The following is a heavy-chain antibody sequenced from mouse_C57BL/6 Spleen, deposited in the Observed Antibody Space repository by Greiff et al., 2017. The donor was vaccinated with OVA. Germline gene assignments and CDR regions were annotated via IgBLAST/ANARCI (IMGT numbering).Heavy chain of an antibody. CDR1: GYTFTSYW. CDR3: ARGDYDGGFDY. D-gene: IGHD2-4*01. CDR2: IDPSDSET. Sequence: VQLQQPGAEPVRPGSSVKLSCKASGYTFTSYWMHWVKQRPIQGLEWIGNIDPSDSETHYNQKFKDKATLTVDKSSSTAYMQLSSLTSEDSAVYYCARGDYDGGFDYWGQGTTLTVSS. J-gene: IGHJ2*01. V-gene: IGHV1-52*01.